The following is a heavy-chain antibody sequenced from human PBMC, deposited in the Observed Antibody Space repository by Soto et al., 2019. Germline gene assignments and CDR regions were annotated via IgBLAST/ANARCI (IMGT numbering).Heavy chain of an antibody. V-gene: IGHV3-43*01. D-gene: IGHD6-19*01. CDR3: AKDFPLAVAGPYYYGMDV. J-gene: IGHJ6*02. Sequence: GGSLRLSCAASGFTFDDYTMHWVRQAPGKGLEWVSLISWDGGSTYYADSVKGRFTISRDNSKNSLYLQMNSLRTEDTALYYCAKDFPLAVAGPYYYGMDVWGQGTTVTVSS. CDR1: GFTFDDYT. CDR2: ISWDGGST.